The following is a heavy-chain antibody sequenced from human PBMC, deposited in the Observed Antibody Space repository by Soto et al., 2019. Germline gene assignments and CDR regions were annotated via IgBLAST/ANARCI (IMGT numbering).Heavy chain of an antibody. CDR2: INSDGSST. CDR1: GFTFSSYW. D-gene: IGHD2-15*01. Sequence: PGGSLRLSCAASGFTFSSYWMHWVRQAPGKGLVWVSRINSDGSSTSYADSVKGRFTISRDNAKNTLYLQMDSLRAEDTAVYYCARVYCSGGSCYWDAFDIWGQGTMVTVSS. CDR3: ARVYCSGGSCYWDAFDI. V-gene: IGHV3-74*01. J-gene: IGHJ3*02.